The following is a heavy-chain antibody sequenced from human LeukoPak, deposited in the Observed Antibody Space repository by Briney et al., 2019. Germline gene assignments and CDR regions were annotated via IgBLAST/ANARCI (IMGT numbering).Heavy chain of an antibody. CDR1: GFSFSSYG. CDR3: AKDAITFGGVIVYDY. D-gene: IGHD3-16*02. J-gene: IGHJ4*02. CDR2: IRSDGSNK. Sequence: PGGSLTLSCAGSGFSFSSYGMHWVRQAPGKGLEWMAFIRSDGSNKYYADSVKGRFTISRDNSKNTLYLQMNSLRAEDTAVYYCAKDAITFGGVIVYDYWGQGTLVTVSS. V-gene: IGHV3-30*02.